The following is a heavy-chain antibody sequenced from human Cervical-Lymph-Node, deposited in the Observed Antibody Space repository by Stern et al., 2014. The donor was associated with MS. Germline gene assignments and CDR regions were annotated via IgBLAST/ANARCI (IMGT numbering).Heavy chain of an antibody. V-gene: IGHV3-21*06. J-gene: IGHJ4*02. CDR2: ISSSSHYI. D-gene: IGHD2-15*01. CDR1: GFTFVTYT. Sequence: EDQLVESGGGLVKPGGSLRLSCAASGFTFVTYTMTWVRQAPGKGLEWVSSISSSSHYIYYADSVKGRFTISRDNAKSSLYLQMDSLTAEDTALYYCARISDMHLWTQTIDYWGQGTLVTVSS. CDR3: ARISDMHLWTQTIDY.